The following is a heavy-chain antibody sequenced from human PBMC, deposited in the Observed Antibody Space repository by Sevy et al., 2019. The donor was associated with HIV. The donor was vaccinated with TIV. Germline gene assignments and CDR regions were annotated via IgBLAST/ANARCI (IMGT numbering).Heavy chain of an antibody. Sequence: ASVKVSCKVSGYTLTELSMHWVRQAPGKGLEWMGGFDPEDGETIHAQKFQGRVTMTEDTSTDTAYMELSSLRSEDTAVYYCATAEVYDILTGPGGYYFDYWGQGTLVTVSS. CDR3: ATAEVYDILTGPGGYYFDY. CDR2: FDPEDGET. D-gene: IGHD3-9*01. J-gene: IGHJ4*02. V-gene: IGHV1-24*01. CDR1: GYTLTELS.